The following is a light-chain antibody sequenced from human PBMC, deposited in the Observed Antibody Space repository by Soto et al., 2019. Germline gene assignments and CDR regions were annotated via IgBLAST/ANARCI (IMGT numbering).Light chain of an antibody. CDR1: QSVSSY. V-gene: IGKV3-11*01. Sequence: EIVLTQSPATLSLSPGERATLSCRASQSVSSYLAWYQQKPGQAPRLLIYDASNMATGIPARFSGSGSGTDFTLTISSLEPEDFAVYYCQQRSNWPPFTFGQGTRLAIK. J-gene: IGKJ5*01. CDR2: DAS. CDR3: QQRSNWPPFT.